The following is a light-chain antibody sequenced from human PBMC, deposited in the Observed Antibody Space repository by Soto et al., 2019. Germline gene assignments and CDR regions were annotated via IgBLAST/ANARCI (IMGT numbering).Light chain of an antibody. J-gene: IGLJ1*01. CDR2: VNSDGSH. Sequence: QSVLTQSPSASASLGASVKLTCTLTSGHSSYAIAWLQQQPEKGPRYLMKVNSDGSHIKGDGIPDRFSGSSSGAERYLTISSLQSEDEADYYCQTWATGIRVFGTGTKLTVL. CDR3: QTWATGIRV. CDR1: SGHSSYA. V-gene: IGLV4-69*01.